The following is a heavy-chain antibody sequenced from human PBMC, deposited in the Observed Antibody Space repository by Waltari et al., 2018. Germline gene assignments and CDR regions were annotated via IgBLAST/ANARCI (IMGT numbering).Heavy chain of an antibody. Sequence: EVHLVESVGGLVQPGGSLRLSCAASGLTFSSYSMNWVRQAPGKGLEGVSYISASVSTTYYADSVKGRFTISRDNAKNSLYLQMSSLRDEDTAVYYCARDLAWAFDYWGQGALVTVSS. J-gene: IGHJ4*02. V-gene: IGHV3-48*02. D-gene: IGHD7-27*01. CDR2: ISASVSTT. CDR3: ARDLAWAFDY. CDR1: GLTFSSYS.